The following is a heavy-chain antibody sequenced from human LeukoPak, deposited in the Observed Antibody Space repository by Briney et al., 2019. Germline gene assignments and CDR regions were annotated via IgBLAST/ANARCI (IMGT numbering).Heavy chain of an antibody. J-gene: IGHJ4*02. CDR2: ISGSGGST. CDR1: GFTFSSYA. Sequence: PGGSLRLSCAASGFTFSSYAMSWVRQAPGKGLEWGSAISGSGGSTYYADSVKGLFTISRDNSKNTLYMQMNSLRAEDTAVYYCAKGDYGDYSHYFDYWGQGTLVTVSS. D-gene: IGHD4-17*01. V-gene: IGHV3-23*01. CDR3: AKGDYGDYSHYFDY.